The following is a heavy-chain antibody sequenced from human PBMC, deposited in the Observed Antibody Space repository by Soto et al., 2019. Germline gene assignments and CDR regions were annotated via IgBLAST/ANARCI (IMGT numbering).Heavy chain of an antibody. CDR3: AHIPNYYQYDWFDP. Sequence: ESGPTLVNPTQTLTLTCTFSGFSLTTRGVGVGWIRQPPGKALECLALIYWDDDKRYSPSLQSRLSITKDTPKNQVVLTMTNVDPVDTATYYCAHIPNYYQYDWFDPWGQGTLVTVSS. CDR1: GFSLTTRGVG. CDR2: IYWDDDK. J-gene: IGHJ5*02. D-gene: IGHD3-16*01. V-gene: IGHV2-5*02.